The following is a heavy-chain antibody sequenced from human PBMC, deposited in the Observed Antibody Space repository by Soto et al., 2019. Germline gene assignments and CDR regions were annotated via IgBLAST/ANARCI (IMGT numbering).Heavy chain of an antibody. CDR1: GFTFSSYS. D-gene: IGHD2-2*01. CDR3: ARDIVVVPAANPDY. Sequence: GGSLRLSCAASGFTFSSYSMNWVRQAPGKGLEWVSSISSSSSYIYYADSVKGRFTISRDNAKNSLYLQMNSLRAEDTAVYYCARDIVVVPAANPDYWGQGTLVTVSS. V-gene: IGHV3-21*01. J-gene: IGHJ4*02. CDR2: ISSSSSYI.